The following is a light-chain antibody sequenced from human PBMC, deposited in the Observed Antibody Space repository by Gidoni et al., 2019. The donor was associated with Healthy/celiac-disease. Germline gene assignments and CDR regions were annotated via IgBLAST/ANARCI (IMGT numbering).Light chain of an antibody. CDR3: QQSYSTPYS. J-gene: IGKJ2*03. CDR1: QSISSY. Sequence: MQMTQSPSALSACLGDRVTITCRASQSISSYLNWYQQKPWKAPKLLIYAASSLQSGVPSRFRGSGTGTDFTITISSLQAEDFATYYCQQSYSTPYSFGQGTKLEIK. CDR2: AAS. V-gene: IGKV1-39*01.